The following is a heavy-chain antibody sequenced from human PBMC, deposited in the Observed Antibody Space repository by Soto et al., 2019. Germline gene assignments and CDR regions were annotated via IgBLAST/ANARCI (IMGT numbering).Heavy chain of an antibody. CDR3: AKDTLSIAAAGTYYYYYMDV. V-gene: IGHV3-23*01. D-gene: IGHD6-13*01. Sequence: GGSLRLSCAASGFTFSSYAMSWVRQAPGKGLEWVSAISGSGGSTYYADSVKGRFTISRDNSKNTLYLQMNSLRAEDTAVYYCAKDTLSIAAAGTYYYYYMDVWGKGTTVTVSS. CDR1: GFTFSSYA. CDR2: ISGSGGST. J-gene: IGHJ6*03.